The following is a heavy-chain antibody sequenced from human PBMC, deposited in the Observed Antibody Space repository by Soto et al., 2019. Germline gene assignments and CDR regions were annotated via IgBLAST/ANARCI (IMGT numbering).Heavy chain of an antibody. V-gene: IGHV4-34*01. D-gene: IGHD3-10*01. Sequence: PSETLSLTCAVYGGSFSGYYWSWIRQPPGKGLEWIGEINHSGSTNYNPSLKSRVTISVDTSKNQFSLKLSSVTAADTAVYYCARGRRVRGVIPFYYYGMDVWGQGTTVTVYS. CDR1: GGSFSGYY. CDR2: INHSGST. CDR3: ARGRRVRGVIPFYYYGMDV. J-gene: IGHJ6*02.